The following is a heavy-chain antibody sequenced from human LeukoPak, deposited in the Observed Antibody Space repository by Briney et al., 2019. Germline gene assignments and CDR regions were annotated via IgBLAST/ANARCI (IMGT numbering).Heavy chain of an antibody. Sequence: SETLSLTCTISGGSISSYYWTWIRQPPGKGLEWIGYIYNSGTTNYNPSLNSRVTISIDTSKSQLSLKLSSVTAADTAVYYCARAPRNSGYDHWGQGTLVTVSS. D-gene: IGHD5-12*01. CDR3: ARAPRNSGYDH. J-gene: IGHJ5*02. CDR1: GGSISSYY. CDR2: IYNSGTT. V-gene: IGHV4-59*12.